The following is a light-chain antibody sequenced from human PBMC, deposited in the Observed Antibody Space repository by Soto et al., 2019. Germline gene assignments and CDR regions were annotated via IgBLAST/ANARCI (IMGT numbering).Light chain of an antibody. J-gene: IGKJ5*01. CDR3: IQTTEFPT. CDR1: QSLVHRDGNTY. CDR2: KTS. V-gene: IGKV2-24*01. Sequence: DVVLTQTPLSSPVTLGQPASISCRSSQSLVHRDGNTYLSWLHQRPGQPPRLLIYKTSNRFAGVPDRFSGVGAGKDFTLKISRVEAEDVGVYYCIQTTEFPTFGQGTRLEIK.